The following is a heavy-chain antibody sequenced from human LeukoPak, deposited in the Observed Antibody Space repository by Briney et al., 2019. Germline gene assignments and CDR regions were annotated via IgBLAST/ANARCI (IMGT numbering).Heavy chain of an antibody. CDR3: GGGLVRGPKDY. Sequence: GSLRLSCAASGFTFSSYWMSWVRQAPGKGLEGVANIKQDGSEKFYVDSVKGGFTISRDNAKNSLYLQMNSLRAEDTAVYYCGGGLVRGPKDYWGQGTLVTVSS. V-gene: IGHV3-7*01. CDR1: GFTFSSYW. D-gene: IGHD3-10*01. CDR2: IKQDGSEK. J-gene: IGHJ4*02.